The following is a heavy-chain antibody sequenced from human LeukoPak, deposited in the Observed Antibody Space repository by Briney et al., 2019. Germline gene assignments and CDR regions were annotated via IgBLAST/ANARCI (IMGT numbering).Heavy chain of an antibody. J-gene: IGHJ6*03. D-gene: IGHD4-17*01. Sequence: PSETLSLTCAVYGGSFSGYYWSWLRQPPGKGLEWIGEINHSGSTNYNPSLTSRGTISVDKSKNQFSLKLSSVTAADMAVYYCARVGATVTTYYYYYYYMDVWGKGTTVTVSS. CDR2: INHSGST. V-gene: IGHV4-34*01. CDR3: ARVGATVTTYYYYYYYMDV. CDR1: GGSFSGYY.